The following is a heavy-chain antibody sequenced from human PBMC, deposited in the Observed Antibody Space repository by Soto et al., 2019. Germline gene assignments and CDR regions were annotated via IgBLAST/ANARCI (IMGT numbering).Heavy chain of an antibody. CDR1: GGSISSSNW. Sequence: QVQLQESGPGLVKPSGTLSLTCAVSGGSISSSNWWSWVRQPPGKGLEWIGEIYHSGSTNYNPSLKGRVTISVNKSKNQFSLKLSFVTDADTAVYYCAILGGGYSYGYGGWFDPWGQGTLVTVSS. J-gene: IGHJ5*02. CDR3: AILGGGYSYGYGGWFDP. D-gene: IGHD5-18*01. CDR2: IYHSGST. V-gene: IGHV4-4*02.